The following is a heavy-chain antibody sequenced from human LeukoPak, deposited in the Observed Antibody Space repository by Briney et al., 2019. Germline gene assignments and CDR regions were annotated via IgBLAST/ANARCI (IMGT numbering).Heavy chain of an antibody. CDR2: ISSSSSYI. J-gene: IGHJ3*02. CDR1: GFTFSSYS. Sequence: PGGSLRLSCAASGFTFSSYSMNWVCQAPGKGLEWVSSISSSSSYIYYADSVKGRFTISRDNAKNSLYLQMNSLRAEDTAVYYCARLLQQLRAFDIWGQGTMVTVSS. V-gene: IGHV3-21*01. D-gene: IGHD6-13*01. CDR3: ARLLQQLRAFDI.